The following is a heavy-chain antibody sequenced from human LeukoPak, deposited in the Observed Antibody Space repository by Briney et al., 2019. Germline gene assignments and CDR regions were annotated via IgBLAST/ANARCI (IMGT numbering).Heavy chain of an antibody. V-gene: IGHV3-21*01. D-gene: IGHD3-10*01. J-gene: IGHJ4*02. Sequence: GGSLRLSCAASGFTFSSYSMNWVRQAPGKGLEWVSSISSSSSYIYYADSVKGRFTISRDNAKNSLYLQMNSLRAEDTAVYYCARSMVRGVITGALDYWGKGTLVTVSS. CDR3: ARSMVRGVITGALDY. CDR2: ISSSSSYI. CDR1: GFTFSSYS.